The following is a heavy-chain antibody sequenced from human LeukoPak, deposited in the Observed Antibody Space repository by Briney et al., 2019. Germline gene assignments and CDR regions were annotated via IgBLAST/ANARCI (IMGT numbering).Heavy chain of an antibody. V-gene: IGHV3-23*01. Sequence: GGSLRLSCAASGFTFSTYGMLWVRQAPGKGLEWVSTIDGSGDGTSYADSVKGRFTISRDNSKNTLYLQMNSLRAEDTAVYYCAKGAWVGSAHFDSWGRGALVTVSS. CDR1: GFTFSTYG. D-gene: IGHD2-15*01. J-gene: IGHJ4*02. CDR3: AKGAWVGSAHFDS. CDR2: IDGSGDGT.